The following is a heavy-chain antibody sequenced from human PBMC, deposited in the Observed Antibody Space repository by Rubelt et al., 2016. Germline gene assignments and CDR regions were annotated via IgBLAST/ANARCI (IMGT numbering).Heavy chain of an antibody. V-gene: IGHV4-39*01. Sequence: QLQLQESGPGLVKPSETLSLTCTVSGGSISSSSYYWGWIRQPPGKGLEWIGSIYYSGSTYYNPSLKVRVTISVDTSKNQFSLKLSSVTAADTAVYYCARGRKQWLVQAYWGQGTLVTVSS. CDR2: IYYSGST. CDR1: GGSISSSSYY. D-gene: IGHD6-19*01. J-gene: IGHJ4*02. CDR3: ARGRKQWLVQAY.